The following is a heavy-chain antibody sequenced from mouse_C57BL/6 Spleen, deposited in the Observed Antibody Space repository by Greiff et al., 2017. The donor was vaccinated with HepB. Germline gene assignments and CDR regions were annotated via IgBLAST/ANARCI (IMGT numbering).Heavy chain of an antibody. J-gene: IGHJ3*01. V-gene: IGHV1-55*01. CDR1: GYTFTSYW. Sequence: QVQLQQPGAELVKPGASVKMSCKASGYTFTSYWITWVKQRPGQGLEWIGDIYPGSGSTNYNEKFKSKATLTVDTSSSTAYMQLSSLTSEDSAVDYCARDYYGSSWFAYWGQGTLVTVSA. CDR3: ARDYYGSSWFAY. D-gene: IGHD1-1*01. CDR2: IYPGSGST.